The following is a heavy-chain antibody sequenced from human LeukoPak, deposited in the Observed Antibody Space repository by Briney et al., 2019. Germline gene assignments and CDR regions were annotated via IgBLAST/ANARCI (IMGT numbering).Heavy chain of an antibody. J-gene: IGHJ5*02. CDR2: MNPNSGNT. CDR1: GYTFTIYD. Sequence: GASVTVSYTASGYTFTIYDINWVRQAAGQGVEGMGWMNPNSGNTGYAQKFQGRVTMTRNTSISTAYMELSSLRSEDTAVYYCARASISNFLFGVVIGNNWFDPWGQEPWSPSPQ. D-gene: IGHD3-3*01. V-gene: IGHV1-8*01. CDR3: ARASISNFLFGVVIGNNWFDP.